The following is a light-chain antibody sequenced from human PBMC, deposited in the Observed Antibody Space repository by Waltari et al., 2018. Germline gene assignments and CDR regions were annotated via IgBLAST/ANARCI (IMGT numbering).Light chain of an antibody. V-gene: IGKV1-17*01. CDR3: LQHYIYPYS. Sequence: DILMTQSPSSLSASVGDTVTITCRASQGISSYLNWFQQKPGKAPKLLIYAATTLQSGVPSRFSGSESGTEFTLTISSLQPEDFATYFCLQHYIYPYSFGQGTKVEIK. J-gene: IGKJ2*03. CDR2: AAT. CDR1: QGISSY.